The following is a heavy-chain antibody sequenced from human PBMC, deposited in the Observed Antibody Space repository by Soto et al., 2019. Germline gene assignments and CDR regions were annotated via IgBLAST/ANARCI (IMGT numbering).Heavy chain of an antibody. CDR1: GYRCTSYW. D-gene: IGHD3-22*01. V-gene: IGHV5-51*01. CDR2: IFPSDSDT. J-gene: IGHJ5*02. CDR3: ARKDKSGYFNWFDP. Sequence: PGESLKISCRTAGYRCTSYWIAWVRQMPGKGLEWMGIIFPSDSDTRYSPSFQGQVTISADRSTSTVFLQCASLKAPGTAVYFCARKDKSGYFNWFDPWGQGTLVTVSS.